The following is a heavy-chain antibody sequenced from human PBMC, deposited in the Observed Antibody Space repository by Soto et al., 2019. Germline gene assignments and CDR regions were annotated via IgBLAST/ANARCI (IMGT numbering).Heavy chain of an antibody. CDR1: GGSISSGGYY. V-gene: IGHV4-31*03. D-gene: IGHD2-2*01. CDR2: IYYSGST. J-gene: IGHJ4*02. CDR3: ARARPSSLVNIDY. Sequence: QVQLQESSPGLVKPSQTLSLTCTVSGGSISSGGYYWNWIRQHPGKGLEWIGYIYYSGSTYYNPSLKSRITMSLDTAKNQFSLERSSVTAADAAVYYCARARPSSLVNIDYWGQGTLVTVSS.